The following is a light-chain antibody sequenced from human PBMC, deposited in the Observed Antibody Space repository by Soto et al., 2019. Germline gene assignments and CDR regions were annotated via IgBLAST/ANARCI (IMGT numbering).Light chain of an antibody. Sequence: QAALTQPASGTGSPGQSSTISCPGTPSDIGRYDYVSWFQQHPGRAPRLLIYEVINRPSGVSTRFSGSKSGNTASLTISGLQAEDEADFYCCSCASGKIGVFCGGTKLAVI. V-gene: IGLV2-14*01. J-gene: IGLJ3*02. CDR3: CSCASGKIGV. CDR2: EVI. CDR1: PSDIGRYDY.